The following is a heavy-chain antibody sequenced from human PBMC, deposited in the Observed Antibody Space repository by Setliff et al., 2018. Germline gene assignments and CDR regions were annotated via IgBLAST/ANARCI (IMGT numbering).Heavy chain of an antibody. V-gene: IGHV4-59*11. J-gene: IGHJ4*02. CDR2: ISYTGRT. CDR1: GGSISSHY. Sequence: KSSETLSLTCTVSGGSISSHYWSWIRQPPGKGLEWIGYISYTGRTNFTPSFKSRVTMSVDTSKSQFSLKLNSMTTADTAVYYCARGGTYRYFDYWGQGALVTVSS. CDR3: ARGGTYRYFDY.